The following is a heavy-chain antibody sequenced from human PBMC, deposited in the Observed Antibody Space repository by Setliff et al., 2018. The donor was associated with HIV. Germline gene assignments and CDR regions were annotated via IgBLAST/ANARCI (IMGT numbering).Heavy chain of an antibody. CDR3: AKNYFDTSGWSAVDY. CDR1: GPGFTNVD. V-gene: IGHV1-2*02. Sequence: ASVKVSCKASGPGFTNVDIHWLRRATGQGLEWMGWMNPNTGNTHYAPKFQGRVTMTRDTSITTAYMEMTKLTSDDTAVYYCAKNYFDTSGWSAVDYWGQGTLVTVSS. CDR2: MNPNTGNT. J-gene: IGHJ4*02. D-gene: IGHD3-22*01.